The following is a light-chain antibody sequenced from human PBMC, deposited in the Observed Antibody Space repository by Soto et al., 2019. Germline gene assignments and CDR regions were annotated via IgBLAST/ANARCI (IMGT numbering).Light chain of an antibody. Sequence: EIVMTQSPATLSVSPGERSALSCRASQSVGKNLAWYQQKPGQAPRLLIYGAYTRATGIPARFSGSGSGTDFTLTISSLQSEDFAVYYCQHYNYWPPKTFGQGTKVDIK. CDR2: GAY. CDR3: QHYNYWPPKT. V-gene: IGKV3-15*01. J-gene: IGKJ1*01. CDR1: QSVGKN.